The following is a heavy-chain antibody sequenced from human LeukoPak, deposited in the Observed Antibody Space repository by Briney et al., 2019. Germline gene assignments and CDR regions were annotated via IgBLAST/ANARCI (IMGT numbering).Heavy chain of an antibody. Sequence: GGSLRLSCTASGFTFSSYGMHWVRQAPGRGLEWVAAIQYDGSIEYYADSVKGRFTISRDQSKNTLFLQVNSLRAEDAAVYYCARDSCGSPSCFDYWGQGTLVTVSS. CDR2: IQYDGSIE. CDR3: ARDSCGSPSCFDY. J-gene: IGHJ4*02. D-gene: IGHD2-2*01. CDR1: GFTFSSYG. V-gene: IGHV3-33*01.